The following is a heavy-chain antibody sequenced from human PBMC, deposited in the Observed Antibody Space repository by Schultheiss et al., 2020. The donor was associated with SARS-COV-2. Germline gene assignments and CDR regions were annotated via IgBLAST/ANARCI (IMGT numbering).Heavy chain of an antibody. D-gene: IGHD1-26*01. V-gene: IGHV1-2*02. CDR3: ARRKVGATGDDAFDI. J-gene: IGHJ3*02. Sequence: ASVKVSCKASGYTFTGYYMHWVRQAPGQGLEWMGWINPNSGGTNYAQKFQGRVTMTRDTSISTAYMELSRLRSDDTAVYYCARRKVGATGDDAFDIWGQGTMVTVSS. CDR2: INPNSGGT. CDR1: GYTFTGYY.